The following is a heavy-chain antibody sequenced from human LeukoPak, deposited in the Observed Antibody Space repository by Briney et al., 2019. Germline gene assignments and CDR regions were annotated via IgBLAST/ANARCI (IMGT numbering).Heavy chain of an antibody. CDR2: IYYSGST. Sequence: SQTLSLTCTVSGGSISSVGYYWSWIRQHPGKGLEWIGYIYYSGSTNYNPSLKSRVTISVDTSKNQFSLKLSSVTAADTAVYYCARGSRATELFDYWGQGTLVTVSS. J-gene: IGHJ4*02. V-gene: IGHV4-31*03. CDR1: GGSISSVGYY. D-gene: IGHD1-26*01. CDR3: ARGSRATELFDY.